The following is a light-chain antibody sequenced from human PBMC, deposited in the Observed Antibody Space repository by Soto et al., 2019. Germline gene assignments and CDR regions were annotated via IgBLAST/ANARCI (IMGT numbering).Light chain of an antibody. CDR2: EVN. Sequence: QSVLTQPPSASGSPGQSVAISCTGTSSDVGGYNYVSWYQQHPGKATKLMIYEVNKRPSGVPDRFSGSKSGNTASLTVSGLQAEDEADYYCSSYAGSSNVFGTGTKATVL. V-gene: IGLV2-8*01. J-gene: IGLJ1*01. CDR3: SSYAGSSNV. CDR1: SSDVGGYNY.